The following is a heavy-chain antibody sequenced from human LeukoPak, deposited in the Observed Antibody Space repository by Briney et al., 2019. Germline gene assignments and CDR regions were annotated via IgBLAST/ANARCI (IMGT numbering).Heavy chain of an antibody. J-gene: IGHJ3*02. V-gene: IGHV1-69*02. CDR2: IIPILGIA. Sequence: ASVKVSCKASGYTFTAYYMHWVRQAPGQGLEWMGRIIPILGIANYAQKFQGRVTITADKSTSTAYMELSSLRSEDTAVYYCARFSGYSSPFDVFDIWGQGTMVTVSS. D-gene: IGHD6-19*01. CDR3: ARFSGYSSPFDVFDI. CDR1: GYTFTAYY.